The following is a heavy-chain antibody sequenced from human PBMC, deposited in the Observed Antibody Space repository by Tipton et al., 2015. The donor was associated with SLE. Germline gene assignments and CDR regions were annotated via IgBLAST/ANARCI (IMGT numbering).Heavy chain of an antibody. D-gene: IGHD6-19*01. CDR3: ARVWQWLEFRD. J-gene: IGHJ1*01. V-gene: IGHV3-30*04. CDR2: ISYDGSNK. CDR1: GFTFSSCP. Sequence: SLRLSCAASGFTFSSCPMHWVRQAPGKGLEWVAFISYDGSNKYYADSVKGRFTISRDTSKNTLYLQMNSLRVDDTAVYFCARVWQWLEFRDWGQGTLVTVSS.